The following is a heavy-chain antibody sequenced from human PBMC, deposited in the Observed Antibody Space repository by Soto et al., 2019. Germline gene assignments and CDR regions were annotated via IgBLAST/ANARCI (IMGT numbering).Heavy chain of an antibody. Sequence: SQTLSLTCAISGDSVSSNSAAWNWIRQSPSRGLEWLGRTYYRSKWYNDYAVSVKSRITINPDTSKNQFSLQLNSVTPEDTAVYYCARERCSGGSCYYYYYYYSMDVWGQGTTVTVSS. J-gene: IGHJ6*02. D-gene: IGHD2-15*01. CDR3: ARERCSGGSCYYYYYYYSMDV. CDR2: TYYRSKWYN. V-gene: IGHV6-1*01. CDR1: GDSVSSNSAA.